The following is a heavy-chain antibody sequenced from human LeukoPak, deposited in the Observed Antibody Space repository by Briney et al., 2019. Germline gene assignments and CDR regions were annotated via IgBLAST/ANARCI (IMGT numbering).Heavy chain of an antibody. D-gene: IGHD1-26*01. J-gene: IGHJ6*03. CDR3: ARGWSGSYSDYYYYMDV. CDR2: IYYSGST. V-gene: IGHV4-59*01. CDR1: GGSISSYC. Sequence: SETLSLTCTVSGGSISSYCWSWIRQPPGKGLEWIGYIYYSGSTNYNPSLKSRVTISVDTSKNQFSLKLSSVTAADTAVYYCARGWSGSYSDYYYYMDVWGKGTTVTVSS.